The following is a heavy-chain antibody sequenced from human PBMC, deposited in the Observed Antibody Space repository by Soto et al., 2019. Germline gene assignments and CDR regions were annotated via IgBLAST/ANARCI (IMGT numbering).Heavy chain of an antibody. J-gene: IGHJ6*02. D-gene: IGHD2-15*01. Sequence: SVKVSCKASGGTFSSYAISWVRQAPGQGLEWMGGIIPIFGTANYAQKFQGRVTITADESTSTAYMELSSLRSEDTAVYYCATPVVAATRGYYYYGMDVWGQGTTVTVSS. CDR1: GGTFSSYA. V-gene: IGHV1-69*13. CDR3: ATPVVAATRGYYYYGMDV. CDR2: IIPIFGTA.